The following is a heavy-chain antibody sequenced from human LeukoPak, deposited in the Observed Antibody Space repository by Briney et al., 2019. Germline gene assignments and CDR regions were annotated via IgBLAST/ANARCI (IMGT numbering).Heavy chain of an antibody. J-gene: IGHJ6*02. V-gene: IGHV1-46*01. CDR3: ARDRGPYYYYGMDV. D-gene: IGHD3-10*01. CDR2: INPSGDTT. Sequence: ASVKVSCKASGYTLTSYYLHWVRQAPGQGLEWMAIINPSGDTTSHAQRFQGRVTITADESTSTAYMELSSLRPEDTAVYYCARDRGPYYYYGMDVWGQGTTVTVSS. CDR1: GYTLTSYY.